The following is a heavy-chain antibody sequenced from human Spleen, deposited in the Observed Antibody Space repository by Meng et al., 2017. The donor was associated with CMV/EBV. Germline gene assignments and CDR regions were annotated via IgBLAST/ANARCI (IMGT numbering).Heavy chain of an antibody. CDR3: ARGRGYCRPSSCSSGDYVDY. Sequence: SETLSLICTVSGGSIITSSYYWGWIRQPPGKGLEWIGTIYSSGNTYYNPSLKSRVTISVDTSKRQFSLSLSSVTAADSAVYYCARGRGYCRPSSCSSGDYVDYWGQGTLVTVSS. J-gene: IGHJ4*02. CDR1: GGSIITSSYY. V-gene: IGHV4-39*07. CDR2: IYSSGNT. D-gene: IGHD2-2*01.